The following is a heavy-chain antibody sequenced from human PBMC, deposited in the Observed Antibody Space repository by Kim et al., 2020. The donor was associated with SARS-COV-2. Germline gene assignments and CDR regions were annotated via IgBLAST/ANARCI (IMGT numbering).Heavy chain of an antibody. Sequence: SETLSLTCAVYGGSFSGYYWSWIRQPPGKGLEWIGEINHSGSTNYNPSLKSRVTISVDTSKNQFSLKLSSVTAADMAVYYCARGGSGIAARLGRIKFDP. CDR3: ARGGSGIAARLGRIKFDP. J-gene: IGHJ5*02. CDR1: GGSFSGYY. V-gene: IGHV4-34*01. CDR2: INHSGST. D-gene: IGHD6-6*01.